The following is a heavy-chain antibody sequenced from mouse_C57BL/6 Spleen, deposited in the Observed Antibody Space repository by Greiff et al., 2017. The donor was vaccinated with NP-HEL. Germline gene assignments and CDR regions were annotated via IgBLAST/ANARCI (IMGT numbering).Heavy chain of an antibody. D-gene: IGHD2-1*01. CDR2: IDPENGDT. J-gene: IGHJ2*01. CDR3: TMIYYGKGY. CDR1: GFNIKDDY. Sequence: EVKLMESGAELVRPGASVKLSCTASGFNIKDDYMHWVKQRPEQGLAWIGWIDPENGDTEYASKFQGKATITADTSSNTAYLQLSSLTSEDTAVYYCTMIYYGKGYWGQGTTLTVSS. V-gene: IGHV14-4*01.